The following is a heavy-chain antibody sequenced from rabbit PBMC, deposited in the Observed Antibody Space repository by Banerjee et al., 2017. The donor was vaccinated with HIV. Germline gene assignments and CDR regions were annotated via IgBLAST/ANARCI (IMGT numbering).Heavy chain of an antibody. CDR1: GFSFSYSYW. V-gene: IGHV1S45*01. J-gene: IGHJ4*01. Sequence: EQLVESGGGLVKPEGSLKLSCTASGFSFSYSYWICWVRQAPGKGLEWIACIYVGSGGGTKYASWAKGRFTISKTSSTTVTLQMTSLTVADTATYFCARAGEGGDGYLNLWGQGTLVTVS. CDR2: IYVGSGGGT. CDR3: ARAGEGGDGYLNL. D-gene: IGHD5-1*01.